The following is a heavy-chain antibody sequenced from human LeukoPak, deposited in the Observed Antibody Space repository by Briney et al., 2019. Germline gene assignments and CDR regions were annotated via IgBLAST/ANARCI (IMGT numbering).Heavy chain of an antibody. D-gene: IGHD6-13*01. V-gene: IGHV3-33*01. CDR1: DFTVSSYA. CDR3: ASDSVYSSSWQYY. J-gene: IGHJ4*02. CDR2: IWYDGSNK. Sequence: GGSLRLSCAASDFTVSSYAMSWCRQAPGKGLEWVAVIWYDGSNKYYADSVKGRFTISRDNSKNTLYLQMNSLRAEDTAVYYCASDSVYSSSWQYYWGQGTLVTVSS.